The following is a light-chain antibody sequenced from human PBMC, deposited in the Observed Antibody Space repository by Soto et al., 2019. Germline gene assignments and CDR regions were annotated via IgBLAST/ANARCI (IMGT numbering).Light chain of an antibody. V-gene: IGKV3-20*01. Sequence: EIVLTQSPGTLSMSPGERATLSCRASQSISSNYLAWYQQKPGQAPRLGIYGASSRATGIPDRFSGSGSGTDFTHAISRLEEEDVAVYYCQRYGSPRRTCGQGTKVEF. CDR3: QRYGSPRRT. CDR1: QSISSNY. J-gene: IGKJ1*01. CDR2: GAS.